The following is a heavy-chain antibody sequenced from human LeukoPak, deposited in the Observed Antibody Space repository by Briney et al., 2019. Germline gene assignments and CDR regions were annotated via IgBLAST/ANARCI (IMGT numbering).Heavy chain of an antibody. D-gene: IGHD5/OR15-5a*01. Sequence: QPGGSLRLSCAASGFTFSSYAMSWVRQAPGEGLEWVSAISGPAGSWDYADSVKGRFTISRDNSKNTLFLQMNSLRAEDTAIYYCAKKVGLVSAPLYYFDVWGQGTLVTVSS. CDR3: AKKVGLVSAPLYYFDV. CDR2: ISGPAGSW. CDR1: GFTFSSYA. V-gene: IGHV3-23*01. J-gene: IGHJ4*02.